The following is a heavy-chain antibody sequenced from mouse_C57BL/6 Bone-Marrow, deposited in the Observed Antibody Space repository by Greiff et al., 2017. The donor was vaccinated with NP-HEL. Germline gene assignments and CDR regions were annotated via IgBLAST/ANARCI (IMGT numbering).Heavy chain of an antibody. Sequence: QVQLQQPGAELVKPGASVKVSCKASGYTFTSYWMHWVKQRPGQGLEWIGRIHPSDSDTNYNQKFKGKATLTVDKSSSTAYMQLRSLTSEDSAVYYCAIASNYDWFAYWGQGTLVTVSA. V-gene: IGHV1-74*01. CDR3: AIASNYDWFAY. CDR2: IHPSDSDT. CDR1: GYTFTSYW. D-gene: IGHD2-5*01. J-gene: IGHJ3*01.